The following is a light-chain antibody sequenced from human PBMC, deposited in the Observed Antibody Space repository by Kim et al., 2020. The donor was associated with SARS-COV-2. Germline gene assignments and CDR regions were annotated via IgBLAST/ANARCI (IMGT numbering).Light chain of an antibody. Sequence: RKYARWFQQKPGQAPVLVIYKDTERPSWIPERFSGSTSGTTVTLTISGAQVEDEADYYCYSSTVNQGGLFGGGTKLAVL. J-gene: IGLJ2*01. CDR1: RKY. V-gene: IGLV3-27*01. CDR2: KDT. CDR3: YSSTVNQGGL.